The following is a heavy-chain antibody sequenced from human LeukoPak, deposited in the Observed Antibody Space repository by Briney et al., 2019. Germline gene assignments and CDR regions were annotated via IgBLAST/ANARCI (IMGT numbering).Heavy chain of an antibody. CDR2: ISSSSSYI. D-gene: IGHD3-22*01. Sequence: PGGSLRLSCAASGFTFSSYSMNWVRQAPGKGLEWVSSISSSSSYIYYADSVKGRFTISRDNSKNTLYLQMNSLRAEDTAVYYCAKEGDSSGYSSDYWGQGTLVTVSS. CDR3: AKEGDSSGYSSDY. CDR1: GFTFSSYS. J-gene: IGHJ4*02. V-gene: IGHV3-21*01.